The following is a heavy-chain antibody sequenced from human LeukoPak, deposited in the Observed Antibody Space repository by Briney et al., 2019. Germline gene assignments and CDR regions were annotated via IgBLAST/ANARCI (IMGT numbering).Heavy chain of an antibody. CDR2: IYPGDSDT. CDR1: GYSFTSYW. CDR3: ARTIAAAGTAEYFQH. V-gene: IGHV5-51*01. Sequence: GESLKISCKGSGYSFTSYWIGWVRQMAGKGLEWMGIIYPGDSDTRYSPSFQGQVTISADKSISTAYLQWSSLKASDTAMYYCARTIAAAGTAEYFQHWGQGTLVTVSS. D-gene: IGHD6-13*01. J-gene: IGHJ1*01.